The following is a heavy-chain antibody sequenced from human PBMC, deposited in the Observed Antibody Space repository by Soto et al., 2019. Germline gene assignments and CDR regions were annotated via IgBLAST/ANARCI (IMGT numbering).Heavy chain of an antibody. V-gene: IGHV3-9*01. D-gene: IGHD4-17*01. J-gene: IGHJ4*02. CDR2: ISANGDNV. CDR1: GFTVDDYA. Sequence: PGGSLRLSCVASGFTVDDYAMHWVRQAPGKGLEWVSGISANGDNVDYADSVKGRFTVSRDNAKNSLFLQMNSLRPEDTALYYCAKDMKWGGMTTIHYFDSWGQRTQVTVSS. CDR3: AKDMKWGGMTTIHYFDS.